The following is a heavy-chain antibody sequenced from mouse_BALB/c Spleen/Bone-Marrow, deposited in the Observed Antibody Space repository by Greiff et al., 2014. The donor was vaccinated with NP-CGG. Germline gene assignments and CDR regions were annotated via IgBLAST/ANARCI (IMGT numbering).Heavy chain of an antibody. Sequence: QVQLQQSGGELMKPGASVKISCKATGYTFSNYWIQWVKQRPGHGPEWIGEILPGSDNTNYNEKFKGKATFTADTSSNTAYMQLSSLTSEDSAVYYCARGNPFDFWGQGTTLTVPS. V-gene: IGHV1-9*01. CDR3: ARGNPFDF. CDR1: GYTFSNYW. CDR2: ILPGSDNT. J-gene: IGHJ2*01.